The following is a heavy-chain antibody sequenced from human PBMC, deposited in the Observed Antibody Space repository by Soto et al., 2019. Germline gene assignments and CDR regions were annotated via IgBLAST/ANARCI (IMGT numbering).Heavy chain of an antibody. CDR1: GFIFRSYG. CDR2: ISYDGSTE. Sequence: PGGSLRLSCAASGFIFRSYGMYWIRQAPGKGLEWVAIISYDGSTEYYADSVKGRFTISRDNSKNTLSLQMNTLTTEDTAVYYCTTYYYDSSGYYYGPHDAFDIWGQGTLVTVSS. CDR3: TTYYYDSSGYYYGPHDAFDI. V-gene: IGHV3-30*03. J-gene: IGHJ3*02. D-gene: IGHD3-22*01.